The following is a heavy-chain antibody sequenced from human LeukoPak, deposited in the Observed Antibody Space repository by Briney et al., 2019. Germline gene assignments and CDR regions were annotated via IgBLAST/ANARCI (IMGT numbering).Heavy chain of an antibody. CDR3: AAGTGTSNFDY. V-gene: IGHV3-15*01. CDR2: IKRKTDDGPT. J-gene: IGHJ4*02. Sequence: GGSLRLSCAASGFTFSEAWMNWVRQAPGKGLEWVGRIKRKTDDGPTDYAAPVKGIFTVSRDDSKNTLYLQMNSLKTEDTAVYYCAAGTGTSNFDYWGQGTLVTVSS. D-gene: IGHD1-7*01. CDR1: GFTFSEAW.